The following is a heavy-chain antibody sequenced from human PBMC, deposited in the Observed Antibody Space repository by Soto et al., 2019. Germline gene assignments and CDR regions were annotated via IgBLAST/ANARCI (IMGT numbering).Heavy chain of an antibody. V-gene: IGHV3-48*01. CDR2: ISSSSSTI. CDR3: ARGGYCSGGRCYSVAFDI. CDR1: GFTFSSYS. Sequence: EVQLVESGGGLVQPGGSLRLSCAASGFTFSSYSMNWVRQAPGKGLEWVSDISSSSSTIYYADSVKGRFTISRDNAKNSLYLQMNSLRAEDTAVYYCARGGYCSGGRCYSVAFDIWGQGTMVTVSS. J-gene: IGHJ3*02. D-gene: IGHD2-15*01.